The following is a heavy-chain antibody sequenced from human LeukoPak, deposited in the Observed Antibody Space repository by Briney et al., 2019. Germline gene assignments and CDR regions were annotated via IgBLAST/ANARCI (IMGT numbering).Heavy chain of an antibody. D-gene: IGHD2-8*01. CDR2: ISAYNGNT. CDR3: ARSWCMLCYFDY. CDR1: GYTFTSYG. J-gene: IGHJ4*02. Sequence: WASVKVSCKASGYTFTSYGISWVRQAPGQGLEWMGWISAYNGNTNYAQKLQGRVTITTDTSTSTAYMELRSLRSDDTAVYYCARSWCMLCYFDYWGQGTLVTVSS. V-gene: IGHV1-18*01.